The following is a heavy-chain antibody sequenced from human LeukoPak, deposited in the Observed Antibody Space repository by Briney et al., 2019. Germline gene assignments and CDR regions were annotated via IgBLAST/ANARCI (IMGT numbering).Heavy chain of an antibody. CDR3: ARVRYYDILTGYYGDGYFDY. CDR1: GGSISSYY. V-gene: IGHV4-59*01. CDR2: IYYSRST. Sequence: PSETLSLTCTVSGGSISSYYWSWIRQPPGNRLEWMGYIYYSRSTHYNPSLKSRVTISVDTSKNQFSLKLSSVTAADTAVYYCARVRYYDILTGYYGDGYFDYWGQGTLVTVSS. J-gene: IGHJ4*02. D-gene: IGHD3-9*01.